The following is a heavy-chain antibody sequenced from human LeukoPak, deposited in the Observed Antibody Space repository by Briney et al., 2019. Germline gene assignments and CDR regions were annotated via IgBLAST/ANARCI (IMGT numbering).Heavy chain of an antibody. V-gene: IGHV4-39*07. CDR1: GGSISSSSYY. D-gene: IGHD6-13*01. CDR2: IYYSGST. J-gene: IGHJ4*02. Sequence: SETLSLTCTVSGGSISSSSYYWGWIRQPPGKGLEWIGSIYYSGSTYYNPSLKSRVTISVDTSKNQFSLKLSSVTAADTAVYYCARVKLRGVAAAGPIDYWGQGTLVTVSS. CDR3: ARVKLRGVAAAGPIDY.